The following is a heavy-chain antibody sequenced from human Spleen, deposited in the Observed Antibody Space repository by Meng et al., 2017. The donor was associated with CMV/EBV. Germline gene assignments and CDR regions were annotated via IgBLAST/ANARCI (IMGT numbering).Heavy chain of an antibody. J-gene: IGHJ4*02. Sequence: LTCAVYGGSFSDYYWSWIRQPPGKGLEWIGEINHSGSTNYNPSLKSRVIISIDTSKNQFSLMLSSVTAADTAVYYCASDSATVTTLDYWGQGTLVTVSS. CDR1: GGSFSDYY. CDR2: INHSGST. CDR3: ASDSATVTTLDY. V-gene: IGHV4-34*01. D-gene: IGHD4-17*01.